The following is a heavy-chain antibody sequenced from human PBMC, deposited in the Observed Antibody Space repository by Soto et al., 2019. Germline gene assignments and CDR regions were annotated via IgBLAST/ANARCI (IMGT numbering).Heavy chain of an antibody. CDR3: ARGRPGMATTDRIDY. J-gene: IGHJ4*02. CDR2: IYATGTT. CDR1: GASISGFY. D-gene: IGHD1-1*01. V-gene: IGHV4-4*07. Sequence: PSETLSLTCTVSGASISGFYWSWIRKSAGKGLEWIGRIYATGTTDYNPSLKSRVMISVDTSKNQFSLKLSSVTAADTAVYYCARGRPGMATTDRIDYWGQGTLVTVS.